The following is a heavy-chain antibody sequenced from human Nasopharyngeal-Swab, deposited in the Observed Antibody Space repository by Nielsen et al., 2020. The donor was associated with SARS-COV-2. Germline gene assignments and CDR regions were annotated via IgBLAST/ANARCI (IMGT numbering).Heavy chain of an antibody. CDR2: INLDGSEK. Sequence: GESLKISCVASGFPFSAYWMTWVRQAPGKGLEWVANINLDGSEKYYVDSVKGRFTISRDNAKNSLYLQMNSLRVEDTAVYHCASERSSRLGEGTFDYWGQGTLVTVSS. CDR3: ASERSSRLGEGTFDY. J-gene: IGHJ4*02. CDR1: GFPFSAYW. D-gene: IGHD3-16*01. V-gene: IGHV3-7*01.